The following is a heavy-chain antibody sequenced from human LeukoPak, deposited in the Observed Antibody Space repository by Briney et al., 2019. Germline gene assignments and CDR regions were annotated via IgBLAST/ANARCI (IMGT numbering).Heavy chain of an antibody. Sequence: PSETLSLTCAVSGYSISSGYYWGWIRQPPGKGLEWIGSIYHSGSTYYNPSLKSRVTISVDTSKNQFSLKLSSVTAAGTAVYYCARVVVQLGDWFDPWGQGTLVTVSS. CDR2: IYHSGST. CDR3: ARVVVQLGDWFDP. CDR1: GYSISSGYY. V-gene: IGHV4-38-2*01. D-gene: IGHD1-1*01. J-gene: IGHJ5*02.